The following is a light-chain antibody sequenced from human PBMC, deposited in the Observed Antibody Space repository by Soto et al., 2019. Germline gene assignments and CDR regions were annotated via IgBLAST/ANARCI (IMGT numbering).Light chain of an antibody. CDR2: DAS. CDR1: EDISNY. J-gene: IGKJ2*01. Sequence: DIHMTQSPSSLSASVGDRVTITCQASEDISNYLNWYQQKPGKAPKLLIYDASNLETGVPPRFSGSGSGTPFTFTISSLQPEDFASYYCQQYGNLPLTFGQGTMVEIK. CDR3: QQYGNLPLT. V-gene: IGKV1-33*01.